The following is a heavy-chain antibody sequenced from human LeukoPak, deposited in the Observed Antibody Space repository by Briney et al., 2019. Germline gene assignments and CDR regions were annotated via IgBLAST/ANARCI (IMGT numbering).Heavy chain of an antibody. J-gene: IGHJ4*02. CDR2: IHYSGST. Sequence: TTSETLSLTCTVSGGSISSYYWSWIRQSPGEGLEWIGYIHYSGSTDYNPSLRSRVSISVDTSKNQLFLTLTSATAADTAVYYCAREYSSFDYWGQGILVTVSS. V-gene: IGHV4-59*01. CDR3: AREYSSFDY. CDR1: GGSISSYY. D-gene: IGHD6-13*01.